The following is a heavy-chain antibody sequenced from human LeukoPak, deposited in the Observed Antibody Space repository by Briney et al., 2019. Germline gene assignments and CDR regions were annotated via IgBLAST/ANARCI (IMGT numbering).Heavy chain of an antibody. D-gene: IGHD5-24*01. V-gene: IGHV3-20*04. Sequence: GGSLRLSCAASGFTFDDYGMSWVRQAPGKGLEWVSGINWNGGSTGYADSVKGRFTISRDNAKKSLYLQMNSLRADDTAVYYCARGGPRERRAGSNPFDYWGQGTLVTVSS. CDR1: GFTFDDYG. CDR3: ARGGPRERRAGSNPFDY. CDR2: INWNGGST. J-gene: IGHJ4*02.